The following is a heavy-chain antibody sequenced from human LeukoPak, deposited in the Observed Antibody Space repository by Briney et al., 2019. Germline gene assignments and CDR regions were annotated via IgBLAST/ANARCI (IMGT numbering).Heavy chain of an antibody. CDR1: GFSLSTSEVG. Sequence: SGPTLVKPTQTLTLTCTFSGFSLSTSEVGVGWIRQPPGKALEWLALIYWDDDKRYSPSLKSRLTITKDTSKNQVVLTMTNMDPVDTATYYCAHRYYDILTGYYKAFDIWGQGTMVTVSS. CDR2: IYWDDDK. J-gene: IGHJ3*02. CDR3: AHRYYDILTGYYKAFDI. V-gene: IGHV2-5*02. D-gene: IGHD3-9*01.